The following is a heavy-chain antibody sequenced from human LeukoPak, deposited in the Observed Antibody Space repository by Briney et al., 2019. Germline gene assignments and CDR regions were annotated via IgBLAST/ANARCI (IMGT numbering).Heavy chain of an antibody. D-gene: IGHD2-2*01. CDR1: GGSISSHY. Sequence: PSETLSLTCTVSGGSISSHYWSWIRQPPGKGLEWIGYIYTSGSTNYNPSLKSRVTISVDTSKNQFSLKLSSVTAADTAVYYCARRLVVPAAKYYYYYYYMDVWGKGTTVTVSS. CDR2: IYTSGST. CDR3: ARRLVVPAAKYYYYYYYMDV. V-gene: IGHV4-4*09. J-gene: IGHJ6*03.